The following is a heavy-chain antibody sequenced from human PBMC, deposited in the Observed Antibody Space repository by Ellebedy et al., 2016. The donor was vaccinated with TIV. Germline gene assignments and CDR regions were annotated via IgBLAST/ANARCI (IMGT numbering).Heavy chain of an antibody. D-gene: IGHD6-13*01. CDR1: GYTFTSYY. Sequence: ASVKVSXXASGYTFTSYYMHWVRQAPGQGLEWMGIINPSGGSTSYAQKFQGRVTMTRDTSISTAYMELSRLRSDDTAVYYCAREGPAAGYSSFSNWFDPWGQGTLVTVSS. J-gene: IGHJ5*02. CDR2: INPSGGST. CDR3: AREGPAAGYSSFSNWFDP. V-gene: IGHV1-46*01.